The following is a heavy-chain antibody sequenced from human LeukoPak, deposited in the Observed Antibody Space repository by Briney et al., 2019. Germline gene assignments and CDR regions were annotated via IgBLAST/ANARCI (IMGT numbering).Heavy chain of an antibody. CDR3: ARDHSGSYDMDY. CDR2: IIPILGIA. V-gene: IGHV1-69*04. J-gene: IGHJ4*02. D-gene: IGHD1-26*01. Sequence: ASEKVSCKASGGTFSSYAISWVRQAPGQGLEWMGRIIPILGIANYAQKFQGRVTITADKSTSTAYMELSSLRSEDTAVYYCARDHSGSYDMDYWGQGTLVTVSS. CDR1: GGTFSSYA.